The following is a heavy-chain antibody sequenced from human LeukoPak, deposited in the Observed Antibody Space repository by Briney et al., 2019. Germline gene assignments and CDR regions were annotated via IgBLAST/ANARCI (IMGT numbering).Heavy chain of an antibody. D-gene: IGHD6-13*01. CDR1: GFTFSSYS. V-gene: IGHV3-21*01. CDR2: ISSSSSYI. CDR3: ARGGGVAAAGTDFNWYFDL. J-gene: IGHJ2*01. Sequence: GGSLRLSCAASGFTFSSYSMNWVRQAPGKGLEWVSSISSSSSYIYYADSVKGRFTISRDNAKNSLYLQMNSLRAEDTAVYYCARGGGVAAAGTDFNWYFDLWGRGTLVTVSS.